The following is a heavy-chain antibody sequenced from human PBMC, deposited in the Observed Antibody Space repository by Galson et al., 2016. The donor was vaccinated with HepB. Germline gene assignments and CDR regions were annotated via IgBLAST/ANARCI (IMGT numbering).Heavy chain of an antibody. V-gene: IGHV3-66*01. Sequence: SLRLSCAASGVTVSNNYMSWVRQAPGRGLEWVSVIYSGGDTYYADSVKGRFTISRDNFENTGYLQMNSLRAEDTAIYYCARDTWTWNGGQGTLVTVSS. CDR3: ARDTWTWN. CDR2: IYSGGDT. D-gene: IGHD3/OR15-3a*01. J-gene: IGHJ4*02. CDR1: GVTVSNNY.